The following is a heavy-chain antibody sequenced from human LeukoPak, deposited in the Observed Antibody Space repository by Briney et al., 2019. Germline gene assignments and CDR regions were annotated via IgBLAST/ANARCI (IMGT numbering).Heavy chain of an antibody. CDR1: GTTFSNYA. CDR2: ISGSAHKI. CDR3: AGRPTGYSSGYIH. Sequence: PGGSLRLSCVASGTTFSNYAVSWVRQAPEKGLDWVSVISGSAHKIRYADSVKGRFTISRDNSENIVYLQMNNLRVEDTAVYYCAGRPTGYSSGYIHWGQGTLVTVSS. D-gene: IGHD5-18*01. V-gene: IGHV3-23*01. J-gene: IGHJ4*02.